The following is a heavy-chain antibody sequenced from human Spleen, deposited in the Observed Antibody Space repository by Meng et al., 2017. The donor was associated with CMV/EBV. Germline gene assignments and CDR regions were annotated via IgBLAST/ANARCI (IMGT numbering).Heavy chain of an antibody. Sequence: GGSLRLSCAASGFTFSSYWMSWVRQAPGKGLEWVSSISHTGSYIYYADSVKGRFTISRDNPRNSLSLQMTSLRADDTAVYYCARVSGSGGNAPFDIWVQG. CDR3: ARVSGSGGNAPFDI. CDR2: ISHTGSYI. D-gene: IGHD4-23*01. J-gene: IGHJ3*02. CDR1: GFTFSSYW. V-gene: IGHV3-21*01.